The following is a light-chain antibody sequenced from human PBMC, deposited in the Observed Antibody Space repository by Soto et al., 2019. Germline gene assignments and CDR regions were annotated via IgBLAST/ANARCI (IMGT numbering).Light chain of an antibody. CDR1: NIGSKR. Sequence: SYELTQPPSVSVAPEKTARITCGGNNIGSKRVHWYRYKPGQAPVFVIYYDSDRPSGISERFSGSNSWNTATLTISRVEAGDAADYFCQVWDITTDHYVFGTVTNLTVL. V-gene: IGLV3-21*04. CDR3: QVWDITTDHYV. CDR2: YDS. J-gene: IGLJ1*01.